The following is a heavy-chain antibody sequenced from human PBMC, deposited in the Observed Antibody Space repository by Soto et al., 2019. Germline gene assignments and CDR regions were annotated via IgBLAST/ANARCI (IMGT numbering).Heavy chain of an antibody. Sequence: KQSQTLSLTCAISGDSVSSNSAAWDWIRQSPSRGLEWLGRTYYRSKWYNDYAVSVKSRITINPDTSKNQFSLQLTSVTPEDTAVYYCARSRFTGYCSGGSCYSGDYYYGMDVWGQGTTVTVSS. CDR3: ARSRFTGYCSGGSCYSGDYYYGMDV. V-gene: IGHV6-1*01. D-gene: IGHD2-15*01. CDR1: GDSVSSNSAA. CDR2: TYYRSKWYN. J-gene: IGHJ6*02.